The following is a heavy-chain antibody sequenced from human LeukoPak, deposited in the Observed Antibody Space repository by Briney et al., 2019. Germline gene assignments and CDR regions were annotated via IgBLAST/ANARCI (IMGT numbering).Heavy chain of an antibody. CDR2: IIPMFATA. J-gene: IGHJ4*02. Sequence: EASVKVPCKAPGGTFSSYAITWVRQAPGQGLEWMGGIIPMFATANYAQKFQGRVTITADESTTTTYMELSSLRSEDTAVYYCARGRQIAYSYGYPYFDYWGQGTLVTVSS. D-gene: IGHD5-18*01. CDR1: GGTFSSYA. V-gene: IGHV1-69*13. CDR3: ARGRQIAYSYGYPYFDY.